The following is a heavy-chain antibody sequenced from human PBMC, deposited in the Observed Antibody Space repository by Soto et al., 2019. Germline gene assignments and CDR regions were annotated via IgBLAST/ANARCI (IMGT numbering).Heavy chain of an antibody. J-gene: IGHJ4*02. Sequence: SETLSLTCTVPGGSISSGNYHWVWVRQPPGKGLEWIGDIHYSGGTHFTPSLKSRVTISADTSKNQFSLELSSVTAADTAVYYCARRLTGSSNFEYWGQGALVTVSS. D-gene: IGHD6-6*01. CDR2: IHYSGGT. CDR1: GGSISSGNYH. V-gene: IGHV4-39*01. CDR3: ARRLTGSSNFEY.